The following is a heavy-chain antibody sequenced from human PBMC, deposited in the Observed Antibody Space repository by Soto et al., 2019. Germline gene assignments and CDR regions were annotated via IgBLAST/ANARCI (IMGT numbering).Heavy chain of an antibody. CDR1: GFTFSSYW. CDR2: IKQDGSEK. Sequence: PGGSLRLSCAASGFTFSSYWMSWVRQAPGKGLEWVANIKQDGSEKYYVDSVKGRFTISRDNAKNSLYLQMNSLRAEDTAVYYCAKDRWHYYDSSGYYNGYFDYWGQGTLVTVSS. V-gene: IGHV3-7*01. CDR3: AKDRWHYYDSSGYYNGYFDY. J-gene: IGHJ4*02. D-gene: IGHD3-22*01.